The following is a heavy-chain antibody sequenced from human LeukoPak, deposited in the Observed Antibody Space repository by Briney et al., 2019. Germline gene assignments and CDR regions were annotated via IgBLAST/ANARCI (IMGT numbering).Heavy chain of an antibody. D-gene: IGHD5-12*01. CDR1: GYSLTNYY. J-gene: IGHJ4*02. CDR2: INPSGGGT. Sequence: ASVKVSCKAFGYSLTNYYVHWVRQAPGQGLEWMGEINPSGGGTSHAQKFQGRITVTRDTYTNTVYMDPSSLRSEDTATYYCARGAPTTRIGAGRFDYWGQGSLLTVAS. V-gene: IGHV1-46*01. CDR3: ARGAPTTRIGAGRFDY.